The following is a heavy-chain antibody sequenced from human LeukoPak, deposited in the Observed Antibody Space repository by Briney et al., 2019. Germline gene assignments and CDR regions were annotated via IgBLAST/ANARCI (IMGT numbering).Heavy chain of an antibody. J-gene: IGHJ4*02. CDR1: GFTFSSYA. D-gene: IGHD5-24*01. CDR3: ARAPRGGYKTYFDY. CDR2: ISYDGSNK. Sequence: GGSLRLSCAASGFTFSSYAMHWVRQAPGKGLEWVAVISYDGSNKYYADSVKGRFTISRDNSKNTLYLQMNSLRAEDTAVYYCARAPRGGYKTYFDYWGQGTLVTVSS. V-gene: IGHV3-30*04.